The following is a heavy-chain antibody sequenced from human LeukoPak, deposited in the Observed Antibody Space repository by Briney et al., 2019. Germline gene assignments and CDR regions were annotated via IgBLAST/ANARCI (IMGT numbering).Heavy chain of an antibody. CDR2: IRSNGDTT. Sequence: GGSLRLSCAASGFTFSSYSMTWVRQAPGKGLEWVSTIRSNGDTTYNADSVKGRFTISRDNSKNTLYLELNSLRVEDTATFYCAKGQELDDGVFDSWGQGTMVTVSS. D-gene: IGHD1-1*01. CDR1: GFTFSSYS. V-gene: IGHV3-23*01. J-gene: IGHJ4*02. CDR3: AKGQELDDGVFDS.